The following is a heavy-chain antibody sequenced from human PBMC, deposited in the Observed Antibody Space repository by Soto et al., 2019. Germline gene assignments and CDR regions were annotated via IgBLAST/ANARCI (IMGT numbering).Heavy chain of an antibody. V-gene: IGHV4-38-2*02. Sequence: SETLSLTCDVSGFSIASNNYWAWIRQSPGKGLEWIGSRSHSGNTYYNPSLSGRVTISVDTLKNQFSLRLTSVTAADTAVYYCATDLNIMLFFSWGQGTLVTVSS. J-gene: IGHJ5*02. D-gene: IGHD3-10*02. CDR2: RSHSGNT. CDR3: ATDLNIMLFFS. CDR1: GFSIASNNY.